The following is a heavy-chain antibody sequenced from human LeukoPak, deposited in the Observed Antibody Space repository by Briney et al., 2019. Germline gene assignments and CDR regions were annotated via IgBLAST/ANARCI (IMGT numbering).Heavy chain of an antibody. CDR2: ISSSSSYI. V-gene: IGHV3-21*01. D-gene: IGHD6-19*01. Sequence: PGGSLRLSCAASGFTFSSYSMNWVRQAPGKGLEWVSSISSSSSYIYYADSVKGRFTISRDNAKNSLYLQMNSLRGEDTAVYYCAGAIEWYNRGLKVGSFYIGGQGTMVTVSS. J-gene: IGHJ3*02. CDR1: GFTFSSYS. CDR3: AGAIEWYNRGLKVGSFYI.